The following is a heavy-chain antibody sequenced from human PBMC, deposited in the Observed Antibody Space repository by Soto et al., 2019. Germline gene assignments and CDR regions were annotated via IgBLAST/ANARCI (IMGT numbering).Heavy chain of an antibody. CDR3: ARDSVVTRGFDY. D-gene: IGHD2-21*02. V-gene: IGHV4-61*01. CDR2: IYYSGST. CDR1: GGSVSSGSYY. Sequence: PSETLSLTCTVSGGSVSSGSYYWSWIRQPPGKGLEWIGYIYYSGSTNYNPSLKSRVTISVDTSKNQFSLELSSVTAADTAVYYCARDSVVTRGFDYWGQGTLVTVSS. J-gene: IGHJ4*02.